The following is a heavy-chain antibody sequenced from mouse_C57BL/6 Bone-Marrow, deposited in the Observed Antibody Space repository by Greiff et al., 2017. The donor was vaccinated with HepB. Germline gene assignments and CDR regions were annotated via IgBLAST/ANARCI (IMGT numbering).Heavy chain of an antibody. CDR3: AREGLTTVY. CDR2: ISDGGSYT. D-gene: IGHD1-1*01. V-gene: IGHV5-4*01. Sequence: EVNVVESGGGLVKPGGSLKLSCAASGFTFSSYAMSWVRQTPEKRLEWVATISDGGSYTYYPDNVKGRFTISRDNAKNNLYLQMSHLKSEDTAMYYCAREGLTTVYWGQGTTLTVSS. J-gene: IGHJ2*01. CDR1: GFTFSSYA.